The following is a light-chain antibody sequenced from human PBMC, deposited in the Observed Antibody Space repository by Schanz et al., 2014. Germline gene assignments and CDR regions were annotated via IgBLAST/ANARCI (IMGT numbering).Light chain of an antibody. J-gene: IGLJ3*02. CDR1: SSDVGGYNY. CDR3: SSYTSSSTWV. Sequence: QSALTQPPSASGSPGQSVTFSCTGTSSDVGGYNYVSWYQQHPGKAPKLMIYEVSKRPSGVPDRFSGSKSGNTASLTVSGLQAEDEADYYCSSYTSSSTWVFGGGTKLTVL. CDR2: EVS. V-gene: IGLV2-8*01.